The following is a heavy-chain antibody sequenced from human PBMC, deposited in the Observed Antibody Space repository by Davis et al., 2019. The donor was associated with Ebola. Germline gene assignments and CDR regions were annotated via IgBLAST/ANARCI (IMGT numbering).Heavy chain of an antibody. D-gene: IGHD5-12*01. CDR1: GFTFTSSA. Sequence: AASVKVSCKASGFTFTSSAMQWVRQARGQRLEWIGWIVVGSGNTNYAQKFQERVTITRDTSTSTAYMELRSLRSDDTAVYYRARDLGGIEWLLTDAFDIWGQGTVVTVSS. J-gene: IGHJ3*02. V-gene: IGHV1-58*02. CDR3: ARDLGGIEWLLTDAFDI. CDR2: IVVGSGNT.